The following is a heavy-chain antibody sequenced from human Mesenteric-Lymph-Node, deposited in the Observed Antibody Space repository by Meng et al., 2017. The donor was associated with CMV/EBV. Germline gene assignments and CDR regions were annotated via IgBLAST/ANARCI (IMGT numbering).Heavy chain of an antibody. CDR3: ASPHDYFDY. V-gene: IGHV3-30*01. CDR1: GFTFSTYA. J-gene: IGHJ4*02. CDR2: ISYDGSTK. Sequence: GESLKISCAASGFTFSTYAMHWVRQAPGKGLEWVAVISYDGSTKYYADSVLGRFTISRDNSKNTLFLQMDSLREEDTAVYYCASPHDYFDYWGQGALVTVSS.